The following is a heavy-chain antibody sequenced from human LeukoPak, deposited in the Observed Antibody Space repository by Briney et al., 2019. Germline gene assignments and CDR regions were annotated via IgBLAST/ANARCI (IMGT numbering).Heavy chain of an antibody. V-gene: IGHV4-39*01. J-gene: IGHJ5*02. CDR1: GGSISSSSYY. D-gene: IGHD3-3*01. Sequence: PSETLSLTCTVSGGSISSSSYYWGWIRQPPGKGLEWIGSIYYSGSTYYNPSLKSRVTISVDTSKNQFSLKLSSVTAADTAVYYCARPIRFGVVMEGWFDPWGQGTLVTVSS. CDR2: IYYSGST. CDR3: ARPIRFGVVMEGWFDP.